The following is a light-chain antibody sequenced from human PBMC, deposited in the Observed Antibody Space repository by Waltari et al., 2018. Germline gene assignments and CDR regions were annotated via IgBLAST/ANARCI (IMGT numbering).Light chain of an antibody. V-gene: IGLV4-69*01. J-gene: IGLJ3*02. Sequence: QLVLTQSPSASASLGASVKLTCTLSSGHSSNVIAWLQQQPKKGPRYMMKVNSDGSHSKGDEIPERFSGSSSGAERYLTVSSLQSEDEADYYCQTGGHGTWVFGGGTKLTVL. CDR2: VNSDGSH. CDR1: SGHSSNV. CDR3: QTGGHGTWV.